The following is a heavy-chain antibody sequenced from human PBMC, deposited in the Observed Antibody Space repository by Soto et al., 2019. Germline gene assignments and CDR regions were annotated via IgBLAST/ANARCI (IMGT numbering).Heavy chain of an antibody. V-gene: IGHV4-59*01. CDR3: ARQQWLVLNAFDI. CDR1: GGSISSYY. J-gene: IGHJ3*02. CDR2: IYYSGST. Sequence: SETLSLTCTVSGGSISSYYWSWIRQPPGKGLEWIGYIYYSGSTNYNPSLKSRVTISVDTSKNQFSLKLSSVTAADTAVYYCARQQWLVLNAFDIWGQGTLVTVSS. D-gene: IGHD6-19*01.